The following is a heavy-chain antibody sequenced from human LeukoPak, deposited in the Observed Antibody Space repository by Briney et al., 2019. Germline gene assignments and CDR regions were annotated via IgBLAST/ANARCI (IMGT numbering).Heavy chain of an antibody. V-gene: IGHV1-2*02. CDR2: INPNSGGT. D-gene: IGHD2-2*01. Sequence: GASVKVSCKASGYTFTGYYMHWVRQAPGQGLEWMGWINPNSGGTNYAQKFQGRVTMTRDTSSSTAYMELSRLTSDDTAVYYCARERPIRSVPATIDYWGQGTLVTVSS. CDR1: GYTFTGYY. J-gene: IGHJ4*02. CDR3: ARERPIRSVPATIDY.